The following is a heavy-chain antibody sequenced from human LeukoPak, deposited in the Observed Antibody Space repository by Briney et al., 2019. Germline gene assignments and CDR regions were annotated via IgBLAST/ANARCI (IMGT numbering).Heavy chain of an antibody. Sequence: GGSLRLSCAASGFTFSSYAMSWVRQAPGKGLEWVSAISSSGGSTYYADSVKGGVTISRDNSKNTLYLQMNSLRAEDTAVYYCAKSQTSGPFMIVVVITHFDYWGQGTLVTVSS. V-gene: IGHV3-23*01. D-gene: IGHD3-22*01. J-gene: IGHJ4*02. CDR3: AKSQTSGPFMIVVVITHFDY. CDR2: ISSSGGST. CDR1: GFTFSSYA.